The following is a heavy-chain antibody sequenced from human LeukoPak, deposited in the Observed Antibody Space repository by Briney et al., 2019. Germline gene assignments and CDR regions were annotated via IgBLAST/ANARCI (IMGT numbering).Heavy chain of an antibody. CDR2: ISSSSSYI. CDR3: ARVGVVHAFDI. V-gene: IGHV3-11*06. Sequence: GGSLRLSCAASGFTFSDYYMSWIRQAPGRGLEWVSYISSSSSYIYYADSVKGRFTISRDNAKNSLYLQVNSLRAEDTAVYYCARVGVVHAFDIWGQGTMVTVSS. J-gene: IGHJ3*02. D-gene: IGHD2-15*01. CDR1: GFTFSDYY.